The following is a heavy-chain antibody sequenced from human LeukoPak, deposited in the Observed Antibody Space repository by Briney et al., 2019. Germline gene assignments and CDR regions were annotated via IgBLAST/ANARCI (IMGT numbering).Heavy chain of an antibody. CDR2: IIPIFGTA. CDR1: GGTFSSYA. Sequence: GASVKVSCKASGGTFSSYAISWVRQAPGQGLEWMGGIIPIFGTANYAQKFQGRVTITADKSTSTAYMELSSLRSEDTAVYYCASYTRGAFDIWGQGTMVTVSS. D-gene: IGHD3-16*01. J-gene: IGHJ3*02. V-gene: IGHV1-69*06. CDR3: ASYTRGAFDI.